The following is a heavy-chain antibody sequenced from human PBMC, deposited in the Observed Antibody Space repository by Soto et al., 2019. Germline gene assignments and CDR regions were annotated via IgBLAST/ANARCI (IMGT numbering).Heavy chain of an antibody. CDR3: AIKQIVILTDSYFDL. Sequence: PSETLSLTCVVSGGSISSNNWWSWVRQPPGKGLQWIGEINHSGSSNYNPSLKSRLTISVDKSKNQFSLDLTSVTAADTAMYYCAIKQIVILTDSYFDLCGRGTLV. CDR2: INHSGSS. J-gene: IGHJ2*01. V-gene: IGHV4-4*02. CDR1: GGSISSNNW. D-gene: IGHD3-22*01.